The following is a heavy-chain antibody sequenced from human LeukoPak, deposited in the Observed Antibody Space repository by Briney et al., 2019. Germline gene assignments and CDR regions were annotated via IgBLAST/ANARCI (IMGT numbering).Heavy chain of an antibody. CDR1: GGTFSSYA. CDR3: ARGVLRYYGSGSYRSGYYYYMDV. J-gene: IGHJ6*03. CDR2: IIPIFGTA. V-gene: IGHV1-69*05. Sequence: SVKVSCKASGGTFSSYAISWVRQAPGQGLEWVGGIIPIFGTANYAQKFQGRVTITTDESTSTAYMELSSLRSEDTAVYYCARGVLRYYGSGSYRSGYYYYMDVWGKGTTVTVSS. D-gene: IGHD3-10*01.